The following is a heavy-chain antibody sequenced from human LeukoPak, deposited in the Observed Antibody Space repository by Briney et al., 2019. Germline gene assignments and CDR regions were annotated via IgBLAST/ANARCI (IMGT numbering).Heavy chain of an antibody. CDR2: INHSGST. V-gene: IGHV4-34*01. Sequence: SETLSLTCAVYGGSFSGYYWSWIRQPPGKGLEWIGEINHSGSTNYNPSLKSRVTISVDTSKNQFSLKLSSVTAADTAVYYCARRTTEYYDSSGTDDYWGQGTLVTVPS. J-gene: IGHJ4*02. D-gene: IGHD3-22*01. CDR3: ARRTTEYYDSSGTDDY. CDR1: GGSFSGYY.